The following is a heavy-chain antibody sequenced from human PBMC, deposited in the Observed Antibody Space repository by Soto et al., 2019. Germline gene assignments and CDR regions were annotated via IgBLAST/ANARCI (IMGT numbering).Heavy chain of an antibody. J-gene: IGHJ4*02. D-gene: IGHD2-15*01. CDR2: IFSNDEK. V-gene: IGHV2-26*01. CDR1: GFSLSNARMG. Sequence: QVTLKESGPVLVKPTETLTLTCTVSGFSLSNARMGVSWIRQPPGKALEWLAHIFSNDEKSYSTSLKSMLTISNDTSKRQVVLTMTNMDPVDTATYYCARITLGYCSGGSCSTFDYWGQGTLVTVSS. CDR3: ARITLGYCSGGSCSTFDY.